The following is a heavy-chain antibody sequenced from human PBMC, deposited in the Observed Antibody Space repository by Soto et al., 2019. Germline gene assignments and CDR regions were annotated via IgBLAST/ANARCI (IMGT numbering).Heavy chain of an antibody. J-gene: IGHJ5*02. CDR2: IYYSGST. Sequence: TLSLTSSVSGGSISSGDYYWSWIRQPPGKGLEWIGYIYYSGSTYYNPSLKSRVTISVDTSKNQFSLKLSSVTAADTAVYYCARASEYYYGAGSARWFDPWGQGTLVTVSS. CDR1: GGSISSGDYY. D-gene: IGHD3-10*01. CDR3: ARASEYYYGAGSARWFDP. V-gene: IGHV4-30-4*01.